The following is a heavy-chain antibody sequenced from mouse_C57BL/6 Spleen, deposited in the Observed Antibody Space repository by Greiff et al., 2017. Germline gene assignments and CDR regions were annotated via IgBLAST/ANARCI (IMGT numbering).Heavy chain of an antibody. CDR1: GFTFSDYY. Sequence: EVQLVESEGGLVQPGSSMKLSCTASGFTFSDYYMAWVRQVPEKGLEWVANINYDGSSTYYLDSLKSRFIISRDNAKNILYLQMSSLKSEDTATYYCARDNQYYGSSYDYFDYWGQGTTLTVSS. CDR3: ARDNQYYGSSYDYFDY. D-gene: IGHD1-1*01. J-gene: IGHJ2*01. V-gene: IGHV5-16*01. CDR2: INYDGSST.